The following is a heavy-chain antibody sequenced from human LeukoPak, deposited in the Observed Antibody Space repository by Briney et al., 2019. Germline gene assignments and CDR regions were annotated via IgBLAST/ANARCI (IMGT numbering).Heavy chain of an antibody. V-gene: IGHV1-69*06. J-gene: IGHJ5*02. CDR2: IIPIFGTA. CDR3: ARGAGYSSGWSRFDP. D-gene: IGHD6-19*01. CDR1: GYTFTSYG. Sequence: ASVKVSCKASGYTFTSYGISWVRQAPGQGLEWMGGIIPIFGTANYAQKFQGRVTITADKSTSTAYMELSSLRSGDTAVYYCARGAGYSSGWSRFDPWGQGTLVTVSS.